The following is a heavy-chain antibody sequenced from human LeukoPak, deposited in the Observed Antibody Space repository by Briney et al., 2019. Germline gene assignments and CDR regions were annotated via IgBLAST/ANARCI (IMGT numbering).Heavy chain of an antibody. CDR1: GFTFNNYA. V-gene: IGHV3-23*01. CDR2: VISNGGST. J-gene: IGHJ4*02. CDR3: GGGGGGLTVAGRRGIDY. Sequence: PGGSLRLSCAASGFTFNNYAMTWVRQAPGEGLQWVSSVISNGGSTYHADSVRGRFTIPRGNSKNTLYLKMNIRRAEDTALFYLGGGGGGLTVAGRRGIDYWGQGSLVIVSS. D-gene: IGHD6-19*01.